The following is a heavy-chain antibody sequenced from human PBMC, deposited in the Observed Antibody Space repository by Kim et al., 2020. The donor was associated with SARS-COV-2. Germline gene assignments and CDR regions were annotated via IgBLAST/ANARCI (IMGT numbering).Heavy chain of an antibody. V-gene: IGHV4-34*01. Sequence: SNPALKSRVTISVDTSKNQFSLKLSSVTAADTAVYYCARGLSYSSSSFDYWGQGTLVTVSS. J-gene: IGHJ4*02. CDR3: ARGLSYSSSSFDY. D-gene: IGHD6-6*01.